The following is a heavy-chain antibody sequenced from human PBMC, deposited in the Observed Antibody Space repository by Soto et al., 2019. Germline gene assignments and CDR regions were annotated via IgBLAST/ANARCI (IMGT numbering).Heavy chain of an antibody. V-gene: IGHV4-34*01. CDR1: GGSFSGYY. CDR2: ISPNGTT. J-gene: IGHJ4*02. D-gene: IGHD3-10*01. CDR3: VTSLWFGTQPKI. Sequence: QVQLQQWGAGLLKPSETLSLTCAVYGGSFSGYYWTWFRQPPGKGLEWIGEISPNGTTKYIPSLKSRVTISADTSKNQFSLKVTSVTAADTAVYYCVTSLWFGTQPKIWGQGALVTVSS.